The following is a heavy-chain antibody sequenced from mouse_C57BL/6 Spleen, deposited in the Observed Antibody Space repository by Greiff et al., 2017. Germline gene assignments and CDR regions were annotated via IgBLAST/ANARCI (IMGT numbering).Heavy chain of an antibody. J-gene: IGHJ4*01. CDR1: GYTFTSYW. CDR2: IYPGSGST. Sequence: QVQLQQPGAELVKPGASVKMSCKASGYTFTSYWITWVKQRPGQGLEWIGDIYPGSGSTNYNEKFKSKATLTVDTSSSTAYMQLSSLTSEDSAVYYCARGDYYDYDGGDYYAMDYWGQGTSVTVSS. D-gene: IGHD2-4*01. V-gene: IGHV1-55*01. CDR3: ARGDYYDYDGGDYYAMDY.